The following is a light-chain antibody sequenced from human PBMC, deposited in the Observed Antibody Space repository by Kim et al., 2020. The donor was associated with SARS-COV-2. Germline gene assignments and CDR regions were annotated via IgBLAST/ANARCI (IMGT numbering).Light chain of an antibody. Sequence: QRVTISCSGSRSNIGSNSVNWYQQLPGAAPKLLIYDDNQRPSGVPDRFSGSKSGSSASLAISGLQSEDEADYFCATWDDSLNAHYVFGTGTKVTVL. V-gene: IGLV1-44*01. CDR2: DDN. CDR1: RSNIGSNS. CDR3: ATWDDSLNAHYV. J-gene: IGLJ1*01.